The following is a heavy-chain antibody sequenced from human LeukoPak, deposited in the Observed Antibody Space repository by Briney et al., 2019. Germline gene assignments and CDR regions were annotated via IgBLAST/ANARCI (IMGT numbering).Heavy chain of an antibody. V-gene: IGHV3-33*01. CDR3: AREIFGSGSYPDL. Sequence: PGGSLRLSCAASGFAFNTYAMHWVREAPGQGLEWVALIWHDGSHKFYSNSVRGQFTISRDNSKNTVSPQMNNLRPEDTAVYYCAREIFGSGSYPDLWGQGTLVTVSS. D-gene: IGHD3-10*01. CDR2: IWHDGSHK. J-gene: IGHJ5*02. CDR1: GFAFNTYA.